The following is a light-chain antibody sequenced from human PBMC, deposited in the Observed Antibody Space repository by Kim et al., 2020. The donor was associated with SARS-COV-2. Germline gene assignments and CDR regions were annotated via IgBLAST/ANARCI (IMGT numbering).Light chain of an antibody. V-gene: IGKV1-5*01. CDR3: QQYNSDSFT. CDR2: DVS. CDR1: QSVSNW. Sequence: ASVGDRVTITCGARQSVSNWWAWYQRKPGKDPKILIYDVSPLQSGGPPKFSGGGARTEYTLTISSVQPNEFATYYCQQYNSDSFTFGGGTKVDSK. J-gene: IGKJ4*01.